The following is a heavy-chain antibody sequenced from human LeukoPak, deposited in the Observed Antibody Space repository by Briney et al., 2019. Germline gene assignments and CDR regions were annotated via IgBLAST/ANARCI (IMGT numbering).Heavy chain of an antibody. J-gene: IGHJ4*02. CDR2: IIPIFGTA. Sequence: ASVKVSCKASGGTFSSYAISWVRQAPGQGLEWMGGIIPIFGTANYAQKFQGRVTMTRDTSISTAYMELSSLRSEDTALYYCATELRHQDYWGQGTLVTVSS. D-gene: IGHD2-15*01. CDR3: ATELRHQDY. V-gene: IGHV1-69*05. CDR1: GGTFSSYA.